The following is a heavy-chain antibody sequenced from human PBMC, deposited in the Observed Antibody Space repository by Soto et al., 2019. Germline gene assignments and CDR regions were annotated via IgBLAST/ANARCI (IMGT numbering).Heavy chain of an antibody. Sequence: ASVKVSCKASGYTFTNYGITWVRQAPGQGLEWMGWISAYNGDTNYAQKFQGRVSMTTDTSTTTAYMEMRSLRSDDTAVYYCARVERLRYFDYFGFDHRGQGSPVTCSS. J-gene: IGHJ4*02. CDR3: ARVERLRYFDYFGFDH. CDR1: GYTFTNYG. V-gene: IGHV1-18*01. CDR2: ISAYNGDT. D-gene: IGHD3-9*01.